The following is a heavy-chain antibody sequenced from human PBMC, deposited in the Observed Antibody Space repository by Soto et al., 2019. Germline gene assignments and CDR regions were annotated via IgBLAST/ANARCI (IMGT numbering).Heavy chain of an antibody. CDR2: ISGHNGNT. CDR3: ARHRFNYYDDTVYYYFDY. Sequence: QVQLVQSAAEVKKPGASVKVSCKASGYSFTSYGISWVRQAPGQGPEWMGWISGHNGNTNHPQSLTGRVTMTTDTSRNTAYMELTSLRSDDTAVYYCARHRFNYYDDTVYYYFDYWGQGTLVTVSS. CDR1: GYSFTSYG. J-gene: IGHJ4*02. V-gene: IGHV1-18*04. D-gene: IGHD3-22*01.